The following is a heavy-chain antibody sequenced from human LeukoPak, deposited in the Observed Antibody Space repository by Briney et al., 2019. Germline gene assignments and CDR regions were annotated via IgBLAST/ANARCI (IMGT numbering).Heavy chain of an antibody. D-gene: IGHD5-18*01. CDR2: ISAYNGNT. J-gene: IGHJ6*03. Sequence: GASVKVSCKASGYTFTSYGISWVRQAPGQGLEWMGWISAYNGNTNYAQKLQGRVTMTTDTSTSTAYMELRSLRSDDTAVYYCARAYGGPMWIQVLGYYYMDVWGKGTTVTVSS. CDR3: ARAYGGPMWIQVLGYYYMDV. CDR1: GYTFTSYG. V-gene: IGHV1-18*01.